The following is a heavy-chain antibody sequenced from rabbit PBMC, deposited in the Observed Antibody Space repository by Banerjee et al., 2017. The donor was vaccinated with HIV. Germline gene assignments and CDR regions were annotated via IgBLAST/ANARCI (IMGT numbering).Heavy chain of an antibody. Sequence: QEQLEESGGDLVKPEGSLTLTCTASGFSFSNKYVMCWVRQAPGKGLEWIACINTSSGNTVYASWAKVRFTISKTSSPTVTLQMTSLTAADTATYFCAIDLAGVVGWNLNLWGPGPLVPVS. CDR1: GFSFSNKYV. V-gene: IGHV1S45*01. J-gene: IGHJ4*01. CDR3: AIDLAGVVGWNLNL. D-gene: IGHD4-1*01. CDR2: INTSSGNT.